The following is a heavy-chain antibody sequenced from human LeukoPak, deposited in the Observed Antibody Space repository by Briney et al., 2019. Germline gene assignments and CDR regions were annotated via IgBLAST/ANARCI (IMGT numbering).Heavy chain of an antibody. CDR1: GSSFTSYW. Sequence: GASLQISFKGSGSSFTSYWIGWVRRMPGKGRGWMGIIYPGDSDTRYSPSFQGQVTISADKSISTAYLQWSSLKASDTAMYYCARLPIGFRAAGFDPWGQGTLVTVSS. CDR3: ARLPIGFRAAGFDP. D-gene: IGHD2-15*01. CDR2: IYPGDSDT. V-gene: IGHV5-51*01. J-gene: IGHJ5*02.